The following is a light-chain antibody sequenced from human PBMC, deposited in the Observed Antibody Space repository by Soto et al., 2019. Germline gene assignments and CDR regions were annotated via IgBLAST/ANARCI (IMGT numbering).Light chain of an antibody. J-gene: IGKJ1*01. CDR3: QQYNSYSWT. V-gene: IGKV1-5*03. CDR1: QSISSW. CDR2: KAS. Sequence: DIQMTQSPSTLSASVGDRVTITCRASQSISSWLAWYQQKPGKAPNLLIYKASSLEGGVPSRFSGSGSGTEFTLTISSLQPDDFATYYCQQYNSYSWTF.